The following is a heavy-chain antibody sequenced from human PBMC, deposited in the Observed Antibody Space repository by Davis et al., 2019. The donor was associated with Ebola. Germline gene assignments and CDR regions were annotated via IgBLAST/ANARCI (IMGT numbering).Heavy chain of an antibody. CDR3: ARGPASGVPPDWFDP. D-gene: IGHD2-8*01. CDR1: GFTFTSYW. V-gene: IGHV3-30*03. Sequence: GESLKISCAASGFTFTSYWMSWVRQAPGKGLEWVAVISYDGSNKYYADSVKGRFTISRDNSKNTLYLQMNSLRAEDTAVYYCARGPASGVPPDWFDPWGQGTLVTVSS. CDR2: ISYDGSNK. J-gene: IGHJ5*02.